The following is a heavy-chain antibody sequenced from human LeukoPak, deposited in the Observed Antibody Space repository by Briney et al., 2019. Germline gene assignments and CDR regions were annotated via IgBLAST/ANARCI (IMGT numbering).Heavy chain of an antibody. J-gene: IGHJ3*02. V-gene: IGHV3-53*01. Sequence: QPGGSLRLSCAISGFIVSDNYMSWVRQAPGKGLEWVSLIYSGGSTYYADSVKGRFTISRDNSKNTLYLHMNSLRAEDTAVYYCAMKAVPRPRLHDAFDIWGQGTMVTVSS. CDR2: IYSGGST. D-gene: IGHD5-24*01. CDR3: AMKAVPRPRLHDAFDI. CDR1: GFIVSDNY.